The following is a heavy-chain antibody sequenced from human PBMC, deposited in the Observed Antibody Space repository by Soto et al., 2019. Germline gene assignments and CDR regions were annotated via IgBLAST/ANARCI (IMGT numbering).Heavy chain of an antibody. J-gene: IGHJ5*02. CDR1: GYTFTNHG. D-gene: IGHD6-19*01. V-gene: IGHV1-18*04. CDR2: ISAYNGDT. CDR3: ARDPSNTSGNRIWFDP. Sequence: ASVKVSCKASGYTFTNHGINWVRQAPGQGFEWMGWISAYNGDTKYVQKFQGRVTMITDASTSTAYMEVRSLRSDDTAVYFCARDPSNTSGNRIWFDPWGQGTLVTVSS.